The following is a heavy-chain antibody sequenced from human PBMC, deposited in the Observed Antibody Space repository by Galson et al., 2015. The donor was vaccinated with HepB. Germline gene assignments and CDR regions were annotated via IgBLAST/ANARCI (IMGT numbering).Heavy chain of an antibody. CDR2: INADGSEK. Sequence: SLRLSCAASGFTLRNYWMSWVRQAPGKGLEWVANINADGSEKYYVDSVRGRFTISRDNAENSVSLQMNSLRAEDTAVYYCARARRHSTPGPHHLDYWGQGSLAPVPS. D-gene: IGHD6-13*01. J-gene: IGHJ4*02. CDR3: ARARRHSTPGPHHLDY. V-gene: IGHV3-7*01. CDR1: GFTLRNYW.